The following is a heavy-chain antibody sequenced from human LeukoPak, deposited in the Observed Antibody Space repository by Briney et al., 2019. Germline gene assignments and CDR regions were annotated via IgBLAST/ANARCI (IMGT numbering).Heavy chain of an antibody. V-gene: IGHV4-4*07. D-gene: IGHD4-17*01. CDR1: GGSISSYY. CDR3: ARDLDDYGDYVAFDI. J-gene: IGHJ3*02. CDR2: IYTSGST. Sequence: PSETLSLTCTVSGGSISSYYWSWIRQPAGKGLEWIGRIYTSGSTNYNPSLKSRVTMSVDTSKNQFSLKLSSVTAADTAVYYCARDLDDYGDYVAFDIWGQGTMVTVSS.